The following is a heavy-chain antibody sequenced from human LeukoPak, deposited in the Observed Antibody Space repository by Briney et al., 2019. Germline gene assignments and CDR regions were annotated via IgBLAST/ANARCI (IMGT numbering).Heavy chain of an antibody. CDR2: ISSRGSYI. D-gene: IGHD5-18*01. V-gene: IGHV3-21*01. CDR3: ARGPRDTATVAYYYYSMDI. CDR1: EISFSSFH. J-gene: IGHJ6*02. Sequence: GGSLRLSCEVSEISFSSFHLNWVRQAPGKGLEWVSSISSRGSYIYYADSVKGRFTTSRDYTRNSMYLQMNSLRAEDTAVYYCARGPRDTATVAYYYYSMDIWGQGTTVTVS.